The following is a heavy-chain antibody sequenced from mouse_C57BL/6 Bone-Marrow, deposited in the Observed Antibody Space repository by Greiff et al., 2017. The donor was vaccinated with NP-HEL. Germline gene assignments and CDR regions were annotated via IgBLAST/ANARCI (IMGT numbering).Heavy chain of an antibody. J-gene: IGHJ4*01. CDR3: TTRGYDGHYYAMDY. CDR1: GFNIKDDY. CDR2: IDPENGDT. D-gene: IGHD2-2*01. Sequence: EVQRVESGAELVRPGASVKLSCTASGFNIKDDYMHWVKQRPEQGLEWIGWIDPENGDTEYASKFQGKATITADTSSNTAYLQLSSLTSEDTAVYYCTTRGYDGHYYAMDYWGQGTSVTVSS. V-gene: IGHV14-4*01.